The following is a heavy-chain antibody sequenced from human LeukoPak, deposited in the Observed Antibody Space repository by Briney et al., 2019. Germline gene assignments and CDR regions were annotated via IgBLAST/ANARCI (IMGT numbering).Heavy chain of an antibody. Sequence: SETLSLTCTVSGGSIGSYYWSWIRQPPGKGLEWIGYIYYSGSTNYNPSLKSRVTISVDTSKNQFSLKLSSVTAADTAVYYCARVAGRSSGWPGMYYYYYMDVWGKGTTVTISS. CDR3: ARVAGRSSGWPGMYYYYYMDV. D-gene: IGHD6-19*01. CDR1: GGSIGSYY. V-gene: IGHV4-59*01. CDR2: IYYSGST. J-gene: IGHJ6*03.